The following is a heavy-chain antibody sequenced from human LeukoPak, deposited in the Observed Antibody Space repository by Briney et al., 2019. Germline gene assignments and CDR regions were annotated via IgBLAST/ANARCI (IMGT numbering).Heavy chain of an antibody. J-gene: IGHJ4*02. V-gene: IGHV3-33*02. CDR1: GLTFSNYG. D-gene: IGHD3-22*01. CDR3: AKYYYDSSGDY. CDR2: IWYDGSQK. Sequence: PGRSLRLSCAVSGLTFSNYGMHWVRQAPGKGLEWVAVIWYDGSQKYYADSVKGRFTIYRDDSTNTLFLQMNSLRVEDTAVYYCAKYYYDSSGDYWGQGTLVTVSS.